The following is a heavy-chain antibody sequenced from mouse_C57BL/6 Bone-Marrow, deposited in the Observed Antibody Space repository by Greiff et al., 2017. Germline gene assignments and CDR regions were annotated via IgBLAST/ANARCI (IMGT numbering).Heavy chain of an antibody. CDR3: ARRYYDYDAVDAMDY. CDR2: IWSGGST. J-gene: IGHJ4*01. CDR1: GFSLTSYG. V-gene: IGHV2-2*01. Sequence: VQLQQSGPGLVQPSQSLSITCTVSGFSLTSYGVHWVRQSPGKGLEWLGVIWSGGSTAYNAAFISRLSISKDNSKSQVFFKMNSLQADDTAIYYCARRYYDYDAVDAMDYWGQGTSVTVSS. D-gene: IGHD2-4*01.